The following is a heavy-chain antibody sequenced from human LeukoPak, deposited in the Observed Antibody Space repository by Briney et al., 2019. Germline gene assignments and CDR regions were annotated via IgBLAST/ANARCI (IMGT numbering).Heavy chain of an antibody. CDR3: AKGASGSHYYSFDY. D-gene: IGHD1-26*01. V-gene: IGHV3-48*03. J-gene: IGHJ4*02. CDR2: ISSSGGTI. Sequence: GGSLRLSCAASGFTFSSYEMNWVRQAPGKGLEWVSYISSSGGTIYYADSVKGRFTISRDNAKNSLYLQMNSLRAEDTAVYYCAKGASGSHYYSFDYWGQGTLVTVSA. CDR1: GFTFSSYE.